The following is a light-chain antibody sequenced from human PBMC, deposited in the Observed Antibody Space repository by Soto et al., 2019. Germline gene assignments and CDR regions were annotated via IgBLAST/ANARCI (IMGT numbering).Light chain of an antibody. CDR2: GAS. CDR1: QSVSSSY. J-gene: IGKJ5*01. Sequence: EIVLTQSPGTLSLSLGERATLSCRASQSVSSSYLAWYQQKPGQAPRLLIYGASSRATGIPDRFSGSGSGTDFTLTIDSLQPEDFATYFCQQANSFPITFGQGTRLEMK. V-gene: IGKV3-20*01. CDR3: QQANSFPIT.